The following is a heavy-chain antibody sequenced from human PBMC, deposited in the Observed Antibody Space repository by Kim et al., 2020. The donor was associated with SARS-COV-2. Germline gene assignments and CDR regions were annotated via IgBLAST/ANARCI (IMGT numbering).Heavy chain of an antibody. J-gene: IGHJ6*02. Sequence: SETLSLTCTVSGGSISSGGYYWSWIRQHPGKGLEWIGYIYYSGSTYYNPSLKSRVTISVETSKNQFSLKLSSVTAADTAVYYGARDHGYQLPAGYYYGMDVWGQGATVTVSS. D-gene: IGHD2-2*01. CDR2: IYYSGST. CDR1: GGSISSGGYY. CDR3: ARDHGYQLPAGYYYGMDV. V-gene: IGHV4-31*03.